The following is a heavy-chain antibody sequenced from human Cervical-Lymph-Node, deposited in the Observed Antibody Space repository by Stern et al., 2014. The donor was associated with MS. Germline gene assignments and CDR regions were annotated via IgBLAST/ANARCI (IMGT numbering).Heavy chain of an antibody. J-gene: IGHJ4*02. V-gene: IGHV5-51*01. CDR2: IYPYDSDT. CDR1: GYSFTIYY. Sequence: EVQLVESGAEVKKPGESLKISCKLSGYSFTIYYIAWVRQMPGKGLEWMGVIYPYDSDTTYRPSFHGQVTIAADKSITAAYLQWSSLRASDTAMYYCARHVQGFDYWGQGTLVTVSS. CDR3: ARHVQGFDY.